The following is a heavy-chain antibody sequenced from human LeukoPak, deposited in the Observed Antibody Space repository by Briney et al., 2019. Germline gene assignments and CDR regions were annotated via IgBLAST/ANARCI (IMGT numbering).Heavy chain of an antibody. Sequence: PSETLSLTCAVYGGSFSGYYWSWIRQPPGKGLEWIGEINHSGSTNYNPSLKSRVTISVDTSKNQFSLKLSSVTAAATAVYYVARGSWEMVTTPEKAFDIWGQGQWSPSLQ. D-gene: IGHD5-24*01. CDR1: GGSFSGYY. CDR2: INHSGST. J-gene: IGHJ3*02. CDR3: ARGSWEMVTTPEKAFDI. V-gene: IGHV4-34*01.